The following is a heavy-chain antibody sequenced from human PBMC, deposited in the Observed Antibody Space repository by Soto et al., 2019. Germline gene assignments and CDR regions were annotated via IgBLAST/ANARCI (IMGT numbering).Heavy chain of an antibody. D-gene: IGHD2-2*02. CDR3: ARDHIVVVPAAIRAYYYYGMDV. CDR1: GYSFTSYW. V-gene: IGHV5-10-1*01. CDR2: IDPSDSYT. J-gene: IGHJ6*02. Sequence: GESLKISCKGSGYSFTSYWISWVRQMPGKGLEWMGRIDPSDSYTNYSPSFQGHVTISADKSISTAYLQWSSLKASDTAMYYCARDHIVVVPAAIRAYYYYGMDVWGQGTTVTVSS.